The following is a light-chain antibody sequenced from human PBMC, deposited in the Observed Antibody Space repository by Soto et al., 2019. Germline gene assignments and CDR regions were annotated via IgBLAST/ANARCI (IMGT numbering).Light chain of an antibody. J-gene: IGKJ1*01. Sequence: EIVLTQSPGTLSLSPGERATLSCRASQSVSNNYLAWYQQKPGQAPRLLIYGASNRATGIPDRFSGSGYGTDFTLTISRLEPEDFAVYYCQQYSSSGTFGQGTKVEIK. CDR2: GAS. V-gene: IGKV3-20*01. CDR3: QQYSSSGT. CDR1: QSVSNNY.